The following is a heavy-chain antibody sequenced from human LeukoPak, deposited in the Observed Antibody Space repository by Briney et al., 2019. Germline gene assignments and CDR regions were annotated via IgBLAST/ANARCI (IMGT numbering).Heavy chain of an antibody. CDR3: AREYYYDSSGSPLDY. D-gene: IGHD3-22*01. Sequence: GSLRLSCAASGFTFSSYGMHWVRQAPGKGLEWVAVIWYDGSNKYYADSVKGRFTISRDNSKNTLYLQMNSLRAEDTAVYYCAREYYYDSSGSPLDYWGQGTLVTVSS. V-gene: IGHV3-33*08. J-gene: IGHJ4*02. CDR2: IWYDGSNK. CDR1: GFTFSSYG.